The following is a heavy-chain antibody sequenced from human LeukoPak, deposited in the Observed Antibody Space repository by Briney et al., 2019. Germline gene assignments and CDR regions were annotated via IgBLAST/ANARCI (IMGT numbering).Heavy chain of an antibody. Sequence: GASQIFSCAPPGLTFSSSPINSGRQASGKGLELVSSISSGSSYSYYAGPLKGRFTASRDNAKNSLYLQMNSLRAEDTAVYYCASERYNWNYAFDYWGQGILITVTS. CDR1: GLTFSSSP. CDR2: ISSGSSYS. CDR3: ASERYNWNYAFDY. V-gene: IGHV3-21*01. J-gene: IGHJ4*02. D-gene: IGHD1-7*01.